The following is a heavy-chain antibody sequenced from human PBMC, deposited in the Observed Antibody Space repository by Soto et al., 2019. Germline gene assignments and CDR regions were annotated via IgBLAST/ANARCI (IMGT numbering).Heavy chain of an antibody. J-gene: IGHJ3*02. CDR3: ANKRERFLEWLPESDAFDI. V-gene: IGHV3-23*01. CDR1: GFTFSSYA. CDR2: ISGSGGST. D-gene: IGHD3-3*01. Sequence: GGSLRLSCAASGFTFSSYAMSWVRQAPGKGLEWVSAISGSGGSTYYADSVKGRFTISRDNSKNTLYLQMNSLRAEDTAVYYCANKRERFLEWLPESDAFDIWGQGTMVTVSS.